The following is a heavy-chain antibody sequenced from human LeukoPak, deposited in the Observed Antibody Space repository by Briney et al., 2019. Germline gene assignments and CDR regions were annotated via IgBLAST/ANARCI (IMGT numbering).Heavy chain of an antibody. CDR1: GASISGYY. CDR2: VYYSGST. CDR3: ARGVAVAGRTFDY. D-gene: IGHD6-19*01. V-gene: IGHV4-59*12. Sequence: PSETLSLTCTVSGASISGYYWSWIRQPPGKGLEWIGFVYYSGSTNYSPSLKSRATISIDTSKNQFSLRLSSVTAADTAVYYCARGVAVAGRTFDYWGQGTLVTVSS. J-gene: IGHJ4*02.